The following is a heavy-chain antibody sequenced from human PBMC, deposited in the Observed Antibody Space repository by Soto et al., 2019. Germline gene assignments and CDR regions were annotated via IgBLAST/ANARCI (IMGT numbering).Heavy chain of an antibody. Sequence: EVQLLESGGGLVQPGGSLRLSCAASGVTFSAYAMSWVRQAPGKGLEWVSAISGTSPSTYYADSVQGRFSISTDSSRNTLFLQMNTLRAEDTAVYFCATRIFGVEYWGQGTLVTVSS. CDR3: ATRIFGVEY. J-gene: IGHJ4*02. D-gene: IGHD3-3*01. V-gene: IGHV3-23*01. CDR2: ISGTSPST. CDR1: GVTFSAYA.